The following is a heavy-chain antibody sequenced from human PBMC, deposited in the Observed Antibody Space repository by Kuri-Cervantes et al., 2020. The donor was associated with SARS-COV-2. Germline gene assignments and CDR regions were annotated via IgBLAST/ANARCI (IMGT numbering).Heavy chain of an antibody. D-gene: IGHD2-2*01. V-gene: IGHV4-30-2*01. Sequence: SCAVSGGSISSGDYSWSWIRQPPGKGLEWIGYSYHSGSTHYNPSLKSRVTISVDRSKNQFSLKLTSVTAADTAVYYCARRTAGYCDRTRCSYEYYFDYWGQGTLVTVSS. CDR2: SYHSGST. CDR3: ARRTAGYCDRTRCSYEYYFDY. J-gene: IGHJ4*02. CDR1: GGSISSGDYS.